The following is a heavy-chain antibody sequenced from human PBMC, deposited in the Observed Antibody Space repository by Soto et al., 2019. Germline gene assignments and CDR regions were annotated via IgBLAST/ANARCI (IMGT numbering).Heavy chain of an antibody. Sequence: EVQLLESGGGLVQPGGSLRLSCAASGFTFSSYAMSWVSQAPGKGLEWVSAISGSGGSTYYADSVKGRFTISRDNSKNTLYLQMNSLRAEDTAVYYCAKDIRRDYYYYYMDVWGKGTTVTVSS. J-gene: IGHJ6*03. CDR1: GFTFSSYA. D-gene: IGHD2-21*01. V-gene: IGHV3-23*01. CDR3: AKDIRRDYYYYYMDV. CDR2: ISGSGGST.